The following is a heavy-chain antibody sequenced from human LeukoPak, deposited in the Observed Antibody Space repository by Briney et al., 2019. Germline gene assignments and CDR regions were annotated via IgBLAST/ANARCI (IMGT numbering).Heavy chain of an antibody. D-gene: IGHD5-12*01. J-gene: IGHJ6*02. CDR3: ARGIGIVATIGRFRHYGMDV. CDR2: IKHSGST. V-gene: IGHV4-34*01. Sequence: SETLSLTCAVYGGSFSGYYWSWIRQPPGKGLEWIGEIKHSGSTNYNPSLKSRVTISVDTSKNQFSLKLSSVTAADTAVYYCARGIGIVATIGRFRHYGMDVWGQGTTVTVSS. CDR1: GGSFSGYY.